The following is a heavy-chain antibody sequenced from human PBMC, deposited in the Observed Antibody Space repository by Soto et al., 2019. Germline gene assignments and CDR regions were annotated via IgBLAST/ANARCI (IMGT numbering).Heavy chain of an antibody. CDR1: GFTFSSYA. CDR2: ISGSGGST. V-gene: IGHV3-23*01. D-gene: IGHD6-19*01. J-gene: IGHJ4*02. Sequence: GGSLRLCCAASGFTFSSYAVSWVRQAPGKGLEWVSAISGSGGSTYYADSVKGRFTISRDNSKNTLYLQMNSLRAEDTAVYYCAKSLLSSGRALYYFDYWGQGTLVTVSS. CDR3: AKSLLSSGRALYYFDY.